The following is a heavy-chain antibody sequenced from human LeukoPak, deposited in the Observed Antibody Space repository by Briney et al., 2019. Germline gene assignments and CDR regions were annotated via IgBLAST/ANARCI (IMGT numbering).Heavy chain of an antibody. V-gene: IGHV5-51*01. CDR1: GYSFTSCC. CDR2: IYPGDSDT. D-gene: IGHD6-13*01. J-gene: IGHJ4*02. Sequence: GESLKISCKGSGYSFTSCCIGWVRQMPGKCLEWMGIIYPGDSDTRYSPSFQGQVTISADKSISTAYLQWSSLKASDTAMYYCARHEHGYSSSWYSYWGQGTLVTVSS. CDR3: ARHEHGYSSSWYSY.